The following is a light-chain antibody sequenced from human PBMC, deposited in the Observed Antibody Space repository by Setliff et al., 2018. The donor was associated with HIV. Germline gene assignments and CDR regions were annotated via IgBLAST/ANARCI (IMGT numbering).Light chain of an antibody. CDR2: DVS. V-gene: IGLV2-14*03. Sequence: QSVLTQPASVSGSPGQSITISCTGSSSDVGGYNYVSWYQQHPGKAPKLMIYDVSQRPSGVSDRFSGSKSGITASLTISGLQPEDESDYYCSSYTASSTLVFGGGTKGTV. CDR1: SSDVGGYNY. J-gene: IGLJ3*02. CDR3: SSYTASSTLV.